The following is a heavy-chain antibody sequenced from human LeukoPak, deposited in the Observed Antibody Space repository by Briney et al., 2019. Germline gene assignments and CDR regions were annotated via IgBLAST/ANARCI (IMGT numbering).Heavy chain of an antibody. CDR2: INAVNGYT. J-gene: IGHJ4*02. V-gene: IGHV1-3*03. Sequence: ASVKVSCKASGYTFTGYYMHWVRQAPGQRLEWMGWINAVNGYTKYSQEFQGRVTLTRDTSASTAYMEVSSLRYDDMAVYYCARERFGEFDYWGQGTLVTVSS. D-gene: IGHD3-10*01. CDR1: GYTFTGYY. CDR3: ARERFGEFDY.